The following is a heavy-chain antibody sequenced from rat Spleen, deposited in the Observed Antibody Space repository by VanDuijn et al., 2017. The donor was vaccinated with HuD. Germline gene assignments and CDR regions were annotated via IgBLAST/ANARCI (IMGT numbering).Heavy chain of an antibody. D-gene: IGHD1-10*01. V-gene: IGHV5-27*01. CDR2: ITSSGVTT. CDR3: TTDLANNPFAS. J-gene: IGHJ3*01. CDR1: GFTFSNFY. Sequence: EVQVVESGGGSVQPGRSLKLSCAASGFTFSNFYMAWVRQAPTKGLEWVAYITSSGVTTFYRDSVKGRFTISRDNAKSTLYLQMDSLRSEDTATYYCTTDLANNPFASWGQGTLVTVSS.